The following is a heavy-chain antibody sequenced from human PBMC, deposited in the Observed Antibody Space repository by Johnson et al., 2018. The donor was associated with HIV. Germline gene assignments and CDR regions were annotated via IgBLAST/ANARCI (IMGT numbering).Heavy chain of an antibody. CDR1: GFTFSSYA. CDR3: ARDMGGVVKEARAFDI. D-gene: IGHD3-10*01. V-gene: IGHV3-30*04. Sequence: QVQLVESGGGLVQPGGSLRLSCAASGFTFSSYAMHWVRQAPGKGLEWVAVISYDGSNKYYADSVKGRFTISRDNSKNTLYLQMNSLRAEDTAVYYCARDMGGVVKEARAFDIWGKGTMVTVSS. J-gene: IGHJ3*02. CDR2: ISYDGSNK.